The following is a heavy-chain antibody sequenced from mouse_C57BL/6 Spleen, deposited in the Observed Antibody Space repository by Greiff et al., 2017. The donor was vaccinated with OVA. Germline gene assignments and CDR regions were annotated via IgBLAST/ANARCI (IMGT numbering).Heavy chain of an antibody. D-gene: IGHD2-1*01. Sequence: QVQLRQPGAELVKPGASVKVSCKASGYTFTSYWMHWVKQRPGQGLEWIGRIHPSDSDTNYNQKFKGKATLTVDKSSSTAYMQLSSLTSEDSAVYYCAILLSRGGYAMDYWGQGTSVTVSS. CDR2: IHPSDSDT. CDR1: GYTFTSYW. CDR3: AILLSRGGYAMDY. V-gene: IGHV1-74*01. J-gene: IGHJ4*01.